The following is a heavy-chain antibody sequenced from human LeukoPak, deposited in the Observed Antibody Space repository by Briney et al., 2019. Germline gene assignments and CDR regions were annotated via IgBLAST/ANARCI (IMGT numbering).Heavy chain of an antibody. Sequence: GGSLRVSCAASGFTFSSYWMHWVRQAPGKGLVWVSRISSDGSSTTYADSVKGRFTISRDNAKNTLHLQMNSLRAEDTAVYYCARVGLYCSGGGCYDCWGQGTLVTVSS. J-gene: IGHJ4*02. D-gene: IGHD2-15*01. CDR1: GFTFSSYW. CDR3: ARVGLYCSGGGCYDC. CDR2: ISSDGSST. V-gene: IGHV3-74*03.